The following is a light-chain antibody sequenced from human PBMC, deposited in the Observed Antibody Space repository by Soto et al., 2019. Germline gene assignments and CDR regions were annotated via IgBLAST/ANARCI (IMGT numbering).Light chain of an antibody. J-gene: IGKJ2*01. CDR1: QSVSSSY. Sequence: EIVLTQSPGTLSLSPGERATLSCRASQSVSSSYLAWYQQKPGQAPRHLIYGASSRATGIPDRFSGSGSGTDFTLTISRLEPEDFAVYYCQQYGSSPMYTFGQGTKLEI. CDR2: GAS. V-gene: IGKV3-20*01. CDR3: QQYGSSPMYT.